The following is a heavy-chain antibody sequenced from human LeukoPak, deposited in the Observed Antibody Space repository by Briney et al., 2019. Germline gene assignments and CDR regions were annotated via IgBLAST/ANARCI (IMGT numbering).Heavy chain of an antibody. J-gene: IGHJ3*02. D-gene: IGHD4-17*01. CDR3: ARDPDHGALDI. CDR1: GFTFSGSW. CDR2: LNQDGSRI. Sequence: QPGGFLRLSCAASGFTFSGSWMSWVRQAPGKGLEWVADLNQDGSRIYYVDSVKGRFTVSRDNAKNSLYLLMDSLRAEDTAIYFCARDPDHGALDIWGQGTLVTISP. V-gene: IGHV3-7*01.